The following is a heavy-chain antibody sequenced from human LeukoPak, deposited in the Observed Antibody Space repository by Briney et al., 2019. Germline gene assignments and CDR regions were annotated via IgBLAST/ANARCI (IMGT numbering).Heavy chain of an antibody. D-gene: IGHD2-21*02. CDR3: ARHIVVLTAPYYFDY. CDR1: GYTFTSYG. CDR2: ISAYNGNT. V-gene: IGHV1-18*01. Sequence: ASVKVSCKASGYTFTSYGISWVRQAPGQGLEWMGWISAYNGNTNYEQKLQGRVTMTTDTYTTTAYMELSSLRSDDTAVYYCARHIVVLTAPYYFDYWGQGTLVTVSS. J-gene: IGHJ4*02.